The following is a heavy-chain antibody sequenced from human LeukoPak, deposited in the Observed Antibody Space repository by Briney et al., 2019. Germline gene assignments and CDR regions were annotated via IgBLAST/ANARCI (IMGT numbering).Heavy chain of an antibody. Sequence: PSETLSLTCTVSGGSISSGGYYWSWIRQHPGKGLEWIGEINHSGSTNYNPSLKSRVTISVDTSKNQFSLKLSSVTAADTAVYYCARDSVDTAMSFWFDPWGQGTLVTVSS. CDR2: INHSGST. V-gene: IGHV4-39*07. J-gene: IGHJ5*02. CDR1: GGSISSGGYY. D-gene: IGHD5-18*01. CDR3: ARDSVDTAMSFWFDP.